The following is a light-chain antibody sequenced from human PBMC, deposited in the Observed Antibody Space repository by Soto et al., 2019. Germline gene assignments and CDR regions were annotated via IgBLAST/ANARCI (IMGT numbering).Light chain of an antibody. V-gene: IGLV1-47*01. CDR3: ATWDDGLNWV. CDR2: TTN. CDR1: NSNIGRNH. Sequence: QSVLTQPPSASGTPGQRVIVSCSGSNSNIGRNHVYWYQQLPGTAPKLLIHTTNARPSGVPDRFSGSKSGTSASLTISGLRSDDEADYYCATWDDGLNWVFGGGTKLTVL. J-gene: IGLJ3*02.